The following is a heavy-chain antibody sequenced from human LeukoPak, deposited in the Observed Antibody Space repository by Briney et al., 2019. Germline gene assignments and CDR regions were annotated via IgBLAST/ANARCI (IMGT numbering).Heavy chain of an antibody. CDR3: AKDSEQQLGVGASDI. V-gene: IGHV3-23*01. D-gene: IGHD6-13*01. Sequence: PGGSLRLSCAASGFTFSSYAMSWVRQAPGKGLECVSPISGGTNITYYADSVKGRFTIARDTSKNTLYLQMNSLRAEDTAVYYCAKDSEQQLGVGASDIWGQGTMVTVSS. CDR1: GFTFSSYA. CDR2: ISGGTNIT. J-gene: IGHJ3*02.